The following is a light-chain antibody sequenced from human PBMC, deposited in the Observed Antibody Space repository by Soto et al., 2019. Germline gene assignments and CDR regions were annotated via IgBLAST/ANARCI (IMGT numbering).Light chain of an antibody. CDR3: QQYGSSPSYT. CDR1: QSVSNSY. CDR2: DAS. Sequence: EIVLTQSPATLSLSPGERATLSCGASQSVSNSYLAWYQQKPGLAPRLLIYDASSRATGIPDRFSGSGSGTDFTLTISRLESEDFAVYYCQQYGSSPSYTFGQGTKLEIK. V-gene: IGKV3D-20*01. J-gene: IGKJ2*01.